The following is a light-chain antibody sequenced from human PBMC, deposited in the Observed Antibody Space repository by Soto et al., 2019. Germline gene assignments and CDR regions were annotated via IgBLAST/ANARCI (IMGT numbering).Light chain of an antibody. CDR2: GAS. J-gene: IGKJ1*01. V-gene: IGKV3-20*01. Sequence: EIVLTQSPGTLSLSPGERATLSCRASQSVSSSFLAWYQQKPGQAPGLLIYGASSRATAIPDRFSGSGSGTDFTLTISRLEPEDFAVYYCQQYGSSPWTFGQGTKVEIK. CDR1: QSVSSSF. CDR3: QQYGSSPWT.